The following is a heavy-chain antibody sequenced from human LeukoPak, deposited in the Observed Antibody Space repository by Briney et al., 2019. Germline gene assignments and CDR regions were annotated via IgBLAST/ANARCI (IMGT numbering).Heavy chain of an antibody. V-gene: IGHV3-23*01. Sequence: GGSLRLSCAASGFTFSSYAMSWVRQAPGKGLEWVSAISGSGGSTYYADSVKGRFTISRDNSKNTLYLQMNSLRAEDTAVYYCAKGELVGATSSVFYFDYWGQGTLVTVSS. CDR3: AKGELVGATSSVFYFDY. D-gene: IGHD1-26*01. CDR2: ISGSGGST. J-gene: IGHJ4*02. CDR1: GFTFSSYA.